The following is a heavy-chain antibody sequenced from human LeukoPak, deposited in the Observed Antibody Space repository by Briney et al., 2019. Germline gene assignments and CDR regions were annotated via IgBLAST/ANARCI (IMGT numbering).Heavy chain of an antibody. CDR1: GFTFSSYS. D-gene: IGHD3-10*01. Sequence: GGSLRLSCAVSGFTFSSYSMNWVRQAPGKGLEWISYISSSSSTIYYADSVKGRFTISRDNAKNSLYLQMNSLRAEDTAVYYCARSALWTFGELSTSWYFDLWGRGTLVTVSS. CDR3: ARSALWTFGELSTSWYFDL. V-gene: IGHV3-48*01. J-gene: IGHJ2*01. CDR2: ISSSSSTI.